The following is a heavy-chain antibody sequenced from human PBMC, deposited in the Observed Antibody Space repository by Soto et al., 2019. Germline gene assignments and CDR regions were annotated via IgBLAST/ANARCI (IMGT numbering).Heavy chain of an antibody. Sequence: QVQLVQSGAEVKKPGSSVTVSCKASGGTFSSYAISWVRQAPGQGLEWMGGIIPIFGTANYAQKFQGRVTITADESTSTAYMELSSLRSEDTAVYYCARHEGYYDSSGEGVSGYFDYWGQGTLVTVSS. V-gene: IGHV1-69*01. CDR2: IIPIFGTA. J-gene: IGHJ4*02. CDR1: GGTFSSYA. D-gene: IGHD3-22*01. CDR3: ARHEGYYDSSGEGVSGYFDY.